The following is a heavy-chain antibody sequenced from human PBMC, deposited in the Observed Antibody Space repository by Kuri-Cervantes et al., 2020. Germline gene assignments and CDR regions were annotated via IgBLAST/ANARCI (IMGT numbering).Heavy chain of an antibody. CDR2: IYSGGST. D-gene: IGHD3-10*01. V-gene: IGHV3-53*01. Sequence: GGSLRLSCAASGFTFSSYSMNWVRQAPGKGLEWVSVIYSGGSTYYADSVKGRFTISRDNSKNTLYLQMNSLRAEDTAVYYCARDRDYFDYWGQGTLVTVSS. J-gene: IGHJ4*02. CDR1: GFTFSSYS. CDR3: ARDRDYFDY.